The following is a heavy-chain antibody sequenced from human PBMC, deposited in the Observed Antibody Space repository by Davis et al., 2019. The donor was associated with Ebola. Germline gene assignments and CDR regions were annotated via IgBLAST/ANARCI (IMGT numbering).Heavy chain of an antibody. V-gene: IGHV4-39*01. J-gene: IGHJ4*02. CDR3: AGIRGQWLED. CDR2: IFHTGAT. Sequence: PSETLSLTCTVSGGSISSSTYHWVWVRQPPGKGLEWIGSIFHTGATYYSPSLKSRVTMFVDTSKNQFSLKLSSVTAADTALYYCAGIRGQWLEDWGQGTLVTVSS. D-gene: IGHD6-19*01. CDR1: GGSISSSTYH.